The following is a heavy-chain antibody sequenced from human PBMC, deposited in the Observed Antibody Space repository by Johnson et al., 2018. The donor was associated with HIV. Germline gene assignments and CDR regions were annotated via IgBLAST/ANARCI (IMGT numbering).Heavy chain of an antibody. V-gene: IGHV3-30*19. Sequence: QVQLVESGGGVVQPGRSLRLSCAASGFTFSSYGIHWVRQAPGKGLEWVAVISYDGSNKYYADSVKGRFTISRDNSKNTLYLQMNSLRVEDTAVYYCASLTWVARSSRFYAFDIWGQGTMVTVSS. CDR3: ASLTWVARSSRFYAFDI. J-gene: IGHJ3*02. CDR1: GFTFSSYG. CDR2: ISYDGSNK. D-gene: IGHD6-13*01.